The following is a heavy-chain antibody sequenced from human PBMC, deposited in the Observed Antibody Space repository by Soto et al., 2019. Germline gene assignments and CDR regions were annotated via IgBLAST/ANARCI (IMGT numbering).Heavy chain of an antibody. V-gene: IGHV3-23*01. D-gene: IGHD3-22*01. CDR1: GLTFRSSA. CDR3: AKSLTLIPAYVFDF. J-gene: IGHJ4*02. CDR2: ISGDAVNT. Sequence: GGSLRISCAASGLTFRSSAMTWVRQDPGKGLEWVSAISGDAVNTYFADSVQGRFTISRDNSKNTLYLQMNSLRAEDTAVYYCAKSLTLIPAYVFDFWGQGTLVTVSS.